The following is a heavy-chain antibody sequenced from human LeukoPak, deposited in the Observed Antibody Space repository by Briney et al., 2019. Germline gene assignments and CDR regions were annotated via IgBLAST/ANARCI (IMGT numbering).Heavy chain of an antibody. V-gene: IGHV3-20*04. D-gene: IGHD3-22*01. J-gene: IGHJ6*03. Sequence: TGGSLRLSCAASGFTFDDYGMSWVRQAPGKGLEWVSGINWNGGSTGYADSVKGRFTISRDNAKNSLYLQMNSLRAEDAALYYCARVRAYDSSGYYYHYYYYMDVWGKGTTVTVSS. CDR1: GFTFDDYG. CDR3: ARVRAYDSSGYYYHYYYYMDV. CDR2: INWNGGST.